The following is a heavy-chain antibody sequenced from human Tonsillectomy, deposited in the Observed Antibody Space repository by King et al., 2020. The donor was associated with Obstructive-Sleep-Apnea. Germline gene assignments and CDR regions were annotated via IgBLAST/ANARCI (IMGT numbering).Heavy chain of an antibody. CDR3: TRPGSIAAAGSIFPGFDP. Sequence: QLVQSGGGLVQPGGSLKLSCAASGFTFSFSAMHWVRQASGKGLEWVGRIRSIANTYATAYAASVKGRFTISRDDSKNTAYLQMNSLKTEDTAVDYCTRPGSIAAAGSIFPGFDPWGQGTLVTVSS. D-gene: IGHD6-13*01. V-gene: IGHV3-73*01. CDR2: IRSIANTYAT. J-gene: IGHJ5*02. CDR1: GFTFSFSA.